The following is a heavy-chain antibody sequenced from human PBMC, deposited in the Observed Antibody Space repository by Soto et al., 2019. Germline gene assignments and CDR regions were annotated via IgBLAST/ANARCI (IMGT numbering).Heavy chain of an antibody. Sequence: SETLSLTCAVYGGSFSGYYWNRIRQPPGKGLEWIGEINHSGSTNYNPSLKSRVTISVDTSKNQFSLKLSSVTAAGTAVYYCARGRPITIFGVVINNWFDPWGQGTLVTVSS. J-gene: IGHJ5*02. V-gene: IGHV4-34*01. CDR1: GGSFSGYY. D-gene: IGHD3-3*01. CDR3: ARGRPITIFGVVINNWFDP. CDR2: INHSGST.